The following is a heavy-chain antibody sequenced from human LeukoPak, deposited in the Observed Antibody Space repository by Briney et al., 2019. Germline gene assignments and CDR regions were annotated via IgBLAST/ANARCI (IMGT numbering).Heavy chain of an antibody. D-gene: IGHD5-18*01. CDR2: IYYSGST. V-gene: IGHV4-59*01. CDR1: GGSISSYY. Sequence: SETLSLTCTVSGGSISSYYWSWIRQPPGKGLEWIGYIYYSGSTNYIPSLKSRVTISVDTSKNQFSLKLSSVTAADTAVYYCARFGTASTEAADNWFDPWGQGTLVTVSS. J-gene: IGHJ5*02. CDR3: ARFGTASTEAADNWFDP.